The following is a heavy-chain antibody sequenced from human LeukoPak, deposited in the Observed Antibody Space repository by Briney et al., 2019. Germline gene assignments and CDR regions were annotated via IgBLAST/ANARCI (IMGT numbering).Heavy chain of an antibody. CDR2: IYYSGST. J-gene: IGHJ4*02. V-gene: IGHV4-59*01. D-gene: IGHD1-7*01. Sequence: SETLSLTCTVSGDSISSYFWTWIRQPPGKGLEWIRNIYYSGSTNYNPSLKSRLTISVDTSKNQFSLTLSSVTAADTAVYYCASGNYYFAYWGQGTLVTVSS. CDR1: GDSISSYF. CDR3: ASGNYYFAY.